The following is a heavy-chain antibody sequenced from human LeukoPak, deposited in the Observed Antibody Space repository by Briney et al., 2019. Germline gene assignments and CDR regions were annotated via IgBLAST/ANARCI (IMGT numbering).Heavy chain of an antibody. CDR1: GYTFTSHD. V-gene: IGHV1-8*01. D-gene: IGHD2-2*01. CDR2: MNPNSGNT. CDR3: AREVHSVYCSSTSCYGIPDY. Sequence: ASVKVSCKASGYTFTSHDINWVRQATGQGLEWLGFMNPNSGNTGYAQKFQGRVIMTSDTSITTAYMELSSLRSEDTAVYYCAREVHSVYCSSTSCYGIPDYWGQGTLVTVSS. J-gene: IGHJ4*02.